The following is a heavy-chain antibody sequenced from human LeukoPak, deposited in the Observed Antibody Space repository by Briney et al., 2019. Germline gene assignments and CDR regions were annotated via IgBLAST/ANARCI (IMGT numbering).Heavy chain of an antibody. Sequence: ASVKVSCKASGYTFIGYYIHWVRQAPGQGLEWMGWINPNSGVTNYGQKFQGRVTMTRDTSISTAYMDLSRLRSDDTAVYFCAITYTSASGDAFDVWGPGTMVAVSS. D-gene: IGHD6-19*01. V-gene: IGHV1-2*02. CDR3: AITYTSASGDAFDV. CDR2: INPNSGVT. J-gene: IGHJ3*01. CDR1: GYTFIGYY.